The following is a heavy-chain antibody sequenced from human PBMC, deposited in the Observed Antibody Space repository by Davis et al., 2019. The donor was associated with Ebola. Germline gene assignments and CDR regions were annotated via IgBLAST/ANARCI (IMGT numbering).Heavy chain of an antibody. J-gene: IGHJ6*02. CDR1: GDSVSSNSAA. D-gene: IGHD2-2*01. V-gene: IGHV6-1*01. Sequence: SETLSLTCAISGDSVSSNSAAWNWIRQSSSRGLEWLGRTYYRSKWYNDYAVSVKSRITINPDTSKNQFSLQLNSVTPEDTAVYYCAQYQLLQGYGMDVWGQGTTVTVSS. CDR2: TYYRSKWYN. CDR3: AQYQLLQGYGMDV.